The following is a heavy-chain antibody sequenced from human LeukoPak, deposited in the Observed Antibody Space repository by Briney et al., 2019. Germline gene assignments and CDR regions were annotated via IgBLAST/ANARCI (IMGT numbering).Heavy chain of an antibody. CDR2: IYYSGST. CDR1: GVSISSSSYY. Sequence: SETLSLTCTVSGVSISSSSYYWGWIRQPPGKGLEWIGSIYYSGSTYYNPSLKSRVTISVDTSKNQFSLKLSSVTAADTAVYYCARLVYDSSGYYDYWGQGTLVTVSS. J-gene: IGHJ4*02. D-gene: IGHD3-22*01. V-gene: IGHV4-39*01. CDR3: ARLVYDSSGYYDY.